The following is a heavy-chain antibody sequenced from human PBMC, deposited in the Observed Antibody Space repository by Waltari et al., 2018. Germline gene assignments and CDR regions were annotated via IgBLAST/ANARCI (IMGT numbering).Heavy chain of an antibody. D-gene: IGHD1-26*01. CDR1: GGSFSGYR. CDR3: ARSLESYNWFDP. V-gene: IGHV4-34*01. Sequence: ERLAQWGAGQLKSSESLSLTCAVYGGSFSGYRWTWLRQTPGKGREGIGEIDQNGRTKYIPALESRTSITLATYKTQCTRTLCAVTTADTSRYYCARSLESYNWFDPWGQGTLVTVSS. J-gene: IGHJ5*02. CDR2: IDQNGRT.